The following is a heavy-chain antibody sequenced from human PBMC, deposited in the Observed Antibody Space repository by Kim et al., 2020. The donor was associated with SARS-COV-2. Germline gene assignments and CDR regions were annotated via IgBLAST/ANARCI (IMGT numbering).Heavy chain of an antibody. CDR3: TSRGASMVRGVIDY. D-gene: IGHD3-10*01. J-gene: IGHJ4*02. Sequence: AAYGNGQFTNSRDNAKNSLYLQMNSLRDEDTAVYYCTSRGASMVRGVIDYWGQGTLVTVSS. V-gene: IGHV3-48*02.